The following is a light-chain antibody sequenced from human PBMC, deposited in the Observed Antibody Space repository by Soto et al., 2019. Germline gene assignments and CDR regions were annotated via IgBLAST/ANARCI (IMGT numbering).Light chain of an antibody. Sequence: DIQMTQPPSSLSASVGDRVTITCRASQTISRYLNWYQQKPGKAPKLLIFAASSLQSGVPSRFSGSGSGTEFTLAISSLQPEDFATYYCQQSYNTLAFGPGTKVDIK. CDR3: QQSYNTLA. J-gene: IGKJ3*01. CDR1: QTISRY. CDR2: AAS. V-gene: IGKV1-39*01.